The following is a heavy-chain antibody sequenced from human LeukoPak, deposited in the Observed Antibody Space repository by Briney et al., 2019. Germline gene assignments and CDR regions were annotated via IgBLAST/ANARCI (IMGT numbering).Heavy chain of an antibody. J-gene: IGHJ4*02. Sequence: SETLSLTCTVSGGSISSGGYYWSWIRRHPGKGLEWIGYIYYSGSTYFNPSLKSRVTISVDTSKNQFSLKLSSVTAADTAVYFCARDEGSAYPFDYWGQGTLVTVSS. D-gene: IGHD3-22*01. CDR3: ARDEGSAYPFDY. CDR2: IYYSGST. CDR1: GGSISSGGYY. V-gene: IGHV4-31*03.